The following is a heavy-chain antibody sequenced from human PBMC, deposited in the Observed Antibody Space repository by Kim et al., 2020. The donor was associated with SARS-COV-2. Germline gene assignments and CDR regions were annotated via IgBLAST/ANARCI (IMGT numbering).Heavy chain of an antibody. D-gene: IGHD6-13*01. CDR2: INHSGST. CDR1: GGSFSGYY. J-gene: IGHJ6*02. CDR3: ARGYSSSWSGVGYYGMDV. V-gene: IGHV4-34*01. Sequence: SETLSLTCAVYGGSFSGYYWSWIRQPPGKGLEWIGEINHSGSTNYNPSLKSRVTISVDTSKNQFSLKLSSVTAADTAVYYCARGYSSSWSGVGYYGMDVWGQGTTVTVSS.